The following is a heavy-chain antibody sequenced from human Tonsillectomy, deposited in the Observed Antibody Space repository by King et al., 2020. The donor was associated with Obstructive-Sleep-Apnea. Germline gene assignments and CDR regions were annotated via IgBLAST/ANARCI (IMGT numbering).Heavy chain of an antibody. CDR2: INPNTGGA. J-gene: IGHJ6*02. Sequence: VQLVESGAEVKKPGASVKVSCKASGYTFTDNYMHWVRQAPGQGLEWVGWINPNTGGANYAQKLQGRVTITRDTPISTAYLGLGRLGPDDTAGYYCAGGGDIVVGVDATLYYYGMDVWGQGTTVTVSS. CDR3: AGGGDIVVGVDATLYYYGMDV. CDR1: GYTFTDNY. V-gene: IGHV1-2*02. D-gene: IGHD2-15*01.